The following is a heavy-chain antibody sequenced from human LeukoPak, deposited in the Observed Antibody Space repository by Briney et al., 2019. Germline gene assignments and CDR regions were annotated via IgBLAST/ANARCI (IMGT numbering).Heavy chain of an antibody. CDR3: ARDSSSNYAYYFDY. CDR2: IYTSGST. CDR1: GGSISSGSYY. Sequence: PSEPLSLTCTVYGGSISSGSYYWSWIRQSAGKGLEWIGRIYTSGSTNYNPSLKSRVTISVDTSKNQFSLKLSSVTAADTAVYYCARDSSSNYAYYFDYWGQGTLVTVSS. J-gene: IGHJ4*02. D-gene: IGHD4-11*01. V-gene: IGHV4-61*02.